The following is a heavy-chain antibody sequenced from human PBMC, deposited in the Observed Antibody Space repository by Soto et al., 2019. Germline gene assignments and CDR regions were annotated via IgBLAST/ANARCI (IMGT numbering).Heavy chain of an antibody. D-gene: IGHD3-22*01. V-gene: IGHV3-23*01. CDR2: ISGSGGST. CDR3: AKAGGDYYDSSGYYPNWFDP. CDR1: GFTFSSYA. Sequence: LRLSCAASGFTFSSYAMSWVRQAPGKGLEWVSAISGSGGSTYYADSVKGRFTISRDNSKNTLYLQMNSLRAEDTAVYYCAKAGGDYYDSSGYYPNWFDPWGQGTLVTVSS. J-gene: IGHJ5*02.